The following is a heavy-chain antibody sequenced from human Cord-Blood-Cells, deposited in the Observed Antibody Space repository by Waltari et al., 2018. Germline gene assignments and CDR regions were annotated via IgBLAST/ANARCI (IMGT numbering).Heavy chain of an antibody. D-gene: IGHD3-10*01. CDR2: INHSGST. Sequence: QVQLQQWGAGLLKPSETLSLTCAVYGGSFSGYYWSWIRQPPGKGLEWIGEINHSGSTSYNPSLKSRVTISVDTSTNQFSLKLSSVTAADTAVYYCARVSSGLYYFDYWGQGTLVTVSS. J-gene: IGHJ4*02. V-gene: IGHV4-34*01. CDR1: GGSFSGYY. CDR3: ARVSSGLYYFDY.